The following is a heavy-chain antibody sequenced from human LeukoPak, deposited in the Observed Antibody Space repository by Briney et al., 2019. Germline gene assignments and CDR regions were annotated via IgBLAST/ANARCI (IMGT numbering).Heavy chain of an antibody. J-gene: IGHJ5*02. D-gene: IGHD4-23*01. CDR1: GGSITNYY. V-gene: IGHV4-59*08. CDR3: ATSYDGKTAPYDL. CDR2: VSYSGST. Sequence: SETLSLTCTVSGGSITNYYWSWIRQPPGKGLEWLGYVSYSGSTNYNPSPKSRVTMSIDTSKNQLSMELRFLTAADTAVYYCATSYDGKTAPYDLWGHGTLVTVSS.